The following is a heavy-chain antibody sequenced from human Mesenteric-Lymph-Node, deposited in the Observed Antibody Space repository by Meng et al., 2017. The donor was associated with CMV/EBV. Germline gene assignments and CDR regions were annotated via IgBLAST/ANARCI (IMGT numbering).Heavy chain of an antibody. J-gene: IGHJ5*02. D-gene: IGHD4-17*01. CDR3: ARAPYYGDYFWFDP. CDR2: INPNSGGT. Sequence: KTSGYTFTGYYMHWVRQAPGQGLEWMGWINPNSGGTNYAQKFQGRVTMTRDTSISTAYMELSRLRSDDTAVYYCARAPYYGDYFWFDPWGQGTLVTVSS. V-gene: IGHV1-2*02. CDR1: GYTFTGYY.